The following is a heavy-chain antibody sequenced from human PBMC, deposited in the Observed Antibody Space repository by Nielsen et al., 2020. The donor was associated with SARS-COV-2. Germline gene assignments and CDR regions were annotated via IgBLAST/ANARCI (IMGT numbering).Heavy chain of an antibody. V-gene: IGHV1-18*01. CDR1: GCTFITYG. CDR2: VSTHNGNT. Sequence: SESVSCNPCGCTFITYGISWVRQAPGQGLEWMGRVSTHNGNTNYVQKLQGRVTMTTDTSTSTAYMELSSLRSEDTAVYYCARETMVRGFFQHWGQGTLVTVSS. CDR3: ARETMVRGFFQH. J-gene: IGHJ1*01. D-gene: IGHD3-10*01.